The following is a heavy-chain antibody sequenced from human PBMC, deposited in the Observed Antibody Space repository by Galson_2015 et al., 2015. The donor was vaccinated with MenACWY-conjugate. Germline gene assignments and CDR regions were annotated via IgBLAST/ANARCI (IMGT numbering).Heavy chain of an antibody. V-gene: IGHV3-7*03. Sequence: SLRLSCAASGFTFSTYWMSWVRQAPGKGLEWVANIKNDGSETNYVDSVKGRFTISRDNGKNSLYLYMNSLRADDTAVYYCAGDRYWTGNGCYWRWLDP. CDR2: IKNDGSET. CDR1: GFTFSTYW. J-gene: IGHJ5*02. D-gene: IGHD2-15*01. CDR3: AGDRYWTGNGCYWRWLDP.